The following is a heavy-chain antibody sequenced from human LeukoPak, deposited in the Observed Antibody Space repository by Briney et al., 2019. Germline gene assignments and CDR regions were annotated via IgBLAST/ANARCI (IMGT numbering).Heavy chain of an antibody. D-gene: IGHD5-12*01. CDR2: INSDGSST. Sequence: GGSLRLSCAASGFTFSSYWMHWVHQAPGNGLVWVSRINSDGSSTSYADSVKGRFTISRDNAKNTLYLQMNSLRAEDTAVYYCARDRGYSGYDYWGQGTLVTVSS. CDR1: GFTFSSYW. CDR3: ARDRGYSGYDY. V-gene: IGHV3-74*01. J-gene: IGHJ4*02.